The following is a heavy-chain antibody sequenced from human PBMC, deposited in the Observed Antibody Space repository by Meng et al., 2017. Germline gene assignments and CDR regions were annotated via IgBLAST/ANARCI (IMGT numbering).Heavy chain of an antibody. J-gene: IGHJ4*02. CDR3: AKDVPEYYDFWSGYPTPDY. CDR2: ISGSGGST. CDR1: GFTFSSYA. V-gene: IGHV3-23*01. Sequence: GGSLRLSCAASGFTFSSYAMSWVRQAPGKGLEWVSAISGSGGSTYYADSVKGRFTISRDNSKNTLYLQMNSLRAEDTAVYYCAKDVPEYYDFWSGYPTPDYWGQGIRVTVSS. D-gene: IGHD3-3*01.